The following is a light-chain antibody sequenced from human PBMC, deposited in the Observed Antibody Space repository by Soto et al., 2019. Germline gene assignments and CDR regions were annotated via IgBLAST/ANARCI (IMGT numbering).Light chain of an antibody. CDR2: GAS. Sequence: EIVMTQSPATLSVSPGERATLSCRASQSVSSNLAWYQQKPGQAPRLLIYGASIRATGIPARFSGSGSGTEFTLTISRHQSEDFAVYYCQQYNNWPPLTFGGGTKVEIK. CDR1: QSVSSN. J-gene: IGKJ4*01. CDR3: QQYNNWPPLT. V-gene: IGKV3D-15*01.